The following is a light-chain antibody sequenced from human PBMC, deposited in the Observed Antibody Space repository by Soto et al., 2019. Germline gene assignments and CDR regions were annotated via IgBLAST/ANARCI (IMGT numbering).Light chain of an antibody. J-gene: IGKJ2*01. CDR2: HTS. Sequence: EIVMTQSPATLSVSPGERATLSCRASQSVSYKLAWYQQKPGQAPRLLIYHTSTRATDIPARFSGSGSGTEFSHTISSMQSEDFAVYYCQQYNNWPPYTFGQGTKLEIK. CDR1: QSVSYK. CDR3: QQYNNWPPYT. V-gene: IGKV3-15*01.